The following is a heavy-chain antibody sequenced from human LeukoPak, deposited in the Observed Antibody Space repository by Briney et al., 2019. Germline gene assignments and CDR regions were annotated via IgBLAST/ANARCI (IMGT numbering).Heavy chain of an antibody. V-gene: IGHV1-18*01. CDR1: GYTFTSYG. J-gene: IGHJ4*02. D-gene: IGHD6-19*01. CDR2: ISAYNGNT. Sequence: ASVKVSCKASGYTFTSYGISWVRPAPGQGLEWMGWISAYNGNTNYAQKLQGRVTMTTDTSTSTAYMELRSLRSDDTAVYYCARDRDSSGWYSGFDYWGQGTLVTVSS. CDR3: ARDRDSSGWYSGFDY.